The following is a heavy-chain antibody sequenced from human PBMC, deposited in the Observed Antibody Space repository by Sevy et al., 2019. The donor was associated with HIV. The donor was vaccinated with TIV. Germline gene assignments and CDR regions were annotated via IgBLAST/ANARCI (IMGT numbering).Heavy chain of an antibody. CDR3: ARGADYSKHYYYYYMDV. CDR2: IIPIFGTA. Sequence: ASVKVSCKASGATFSSYAISWVRQAPGQGLEWMGGIIPIFGTANYAPKFQGRVTITADESTSTVYMELSSLRSEDTAVYYCARGADYSKHYYYYYMDVWGKGTTVTVSS. CDR1: GATFSSYA. V-gene: IGHV1-69*13. J-gene: IGHJ6*03. D-gene: IGHD4-4*01.